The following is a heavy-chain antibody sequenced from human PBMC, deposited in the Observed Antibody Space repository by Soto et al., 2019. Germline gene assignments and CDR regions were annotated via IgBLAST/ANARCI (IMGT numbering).Heavy chain of an antibody. J-gene: IGHJ4*02. Sequence: QVQLVESGGGVVQPGRSLRLSCAASGFTFSSYGMHWVRQAPGKGLEWVAVISYDGSNKYYADSVKGRFIISRDNSKNTLYLQMNSLRAEDTAVYYCVTAAGTFDYWGQGTLVTVSS. CDR2: ISYDGSNK. D-gene: IGHD6-13*01. V-gene: IGHV3-30*03. CDR1: GFTFSSYG. CDR3: VTAAGTFDY.